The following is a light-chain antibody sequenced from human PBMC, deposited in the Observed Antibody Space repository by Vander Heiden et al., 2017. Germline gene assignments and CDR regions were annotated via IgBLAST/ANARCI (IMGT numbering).Light chain of an antibody. V-gene: IGLV1-47*02. J-gene: IGLJ3*02. CDR1: SSNIGSNY. CDR2: CNN. CDR3: AAWDDSLSGCV. Sequence: QSALTQPPTASGTPGQSVTMPCAGSSSNIGSNYVYWSQQLPGAAPKRLIYCNNRRPSGVPDRFSGSKSGTCASLETSGLRSEDEADDYCAAWDDSLSGCVFGGGTKLTVL.